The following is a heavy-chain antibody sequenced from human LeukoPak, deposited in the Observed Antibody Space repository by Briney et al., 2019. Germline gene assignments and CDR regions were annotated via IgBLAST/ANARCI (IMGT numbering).Heavy chain of an antibody. CDR2: IIPIFGTA. D-gene: IGHD2-15*01. V-gene: IGHV1-69*13. CDR1: GGTFSSYA. CDR3: AREPYCSGGSCSSAPLDY. Sequence: ASVKVSCKASGGTFSSYAISWVRQAPGQGLGWMGGIIPIFGTANYAQKFQGRVTITADESTSTAYMELSSLRSEDTAVYYCAREPYCSGGSCSSAPLDYWGQGTLVTVSS. J-gene: IGHJ4*02.